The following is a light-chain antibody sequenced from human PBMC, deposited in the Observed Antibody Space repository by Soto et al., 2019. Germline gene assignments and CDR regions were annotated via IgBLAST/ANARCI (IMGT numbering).Light chain of an antibody. CDR2: GAS. CDR1: QSVSSN. V-gene: IGKV3-15*01. Sequence: EIVMTQSPATLSVSPGERATLSCRASQSVSSNLAWYQQNPGQAPRLLIYGASTRATGIPARFSGSGSGTEFTLTISSLQSEDFVVYYCQQYNNWPPTFGQGTKLEIK. J-gene: IGKJ2*01. CDR3: QQYNNWPPT.